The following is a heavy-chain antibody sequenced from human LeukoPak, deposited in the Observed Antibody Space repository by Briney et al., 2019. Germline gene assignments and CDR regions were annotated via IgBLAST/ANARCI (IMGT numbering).Heavy chain of an antibody. CDR2: INPNSGGT. J-gene: IGHJ5*02. V-gene: IGHV1-2*02. CDR3: ARDSKHYYDSSGYYLGWFDP. D-gene: IGHD3-22*01. Sequence: ASVKVSCKASGYTFTSYDINWVRQATGQGLEWMGWINPNSGGTNYAQKFQGRVTMTRDTSISTACMELSRLRSDDTAVYYCARDSKHYYDSSGYYLGWFDPWGQGTLVTVSS. CDR1: GYTFTSYD.